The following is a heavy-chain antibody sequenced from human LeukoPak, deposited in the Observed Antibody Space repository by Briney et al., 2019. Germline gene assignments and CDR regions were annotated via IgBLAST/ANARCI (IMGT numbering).Heavy chain of an antibody. J-gene: IGHJ4*02. D-gene: IGHD2-21*02. CDR3: ASTVTATPFDY. V-gene: IGHV3-66*01. CDR2: IYSGGST. CDR1: GFTVSSNY. Sequence: GGSPRLSCAASGFTVSSNYMSWVRQAPGKGLEWVSVIYSGGSTYYADSVKGRFTISRDNAKKTLDLQMTSLRAEDTGVYYCASTVTATPFDYWGQGTLVTVSS.